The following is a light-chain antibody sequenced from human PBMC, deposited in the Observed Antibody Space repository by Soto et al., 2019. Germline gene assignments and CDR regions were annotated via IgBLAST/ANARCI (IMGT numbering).Light chain of an antibody. CDR3: QQGSPLFF. V-gene: IGKV3-11*01. CDR2: DAS. Sequence: EIVLTQSPATLSLSPGERATLSCRASQSVSSYLAWYQQKPGQAPRLLIYDASNRATGIPARFSGSGSGTNFPLTISSLEPEDFAFYYCQQGSPLFFFGRGT. J-gene: IGKJ3*01. CDR1: QSVSSY.